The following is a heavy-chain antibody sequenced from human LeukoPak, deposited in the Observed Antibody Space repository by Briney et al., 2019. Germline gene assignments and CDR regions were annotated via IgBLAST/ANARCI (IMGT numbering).Heavy chain of an antibody. J-gene: IGHJ4*02. CDR2: IYPGDSDT. D-gene: IGHD2-15*01. CDR1: GYSFTSYW. Sequence: GESLKISCKASGYSFTSYWIGWVRQMPGEGLEWMGIIYPGDSDTRYNPSFQGQVTISADKSISTDYLQWSSLKASDTAMYCCARHGCSGGSCPFDYWGQGTLVTVSS. V-gene: IGHV5-51*01. CDR3: ARHGCSGGSCPFDY.